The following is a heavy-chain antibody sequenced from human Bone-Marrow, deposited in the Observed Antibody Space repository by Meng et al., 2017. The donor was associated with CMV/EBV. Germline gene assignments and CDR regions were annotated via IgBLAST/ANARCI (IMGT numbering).Heavy chain of an antibody. J-gene: IGHJ6*01. CDR2: ISSSSYI. D-gene: IGHD6-13*01. V-gene: IGHV3-21*01. CDR3: ARDWYSSSWYDHGGMDV. Sequence: GESLKISCAASGFTFSSYSMNWVRQAPGKGLEWVSSISSSSYIYYADSVKGRFTISRDNAKNSLYLQMNSLRAEDTAVYYCARDWYSSSWYDHGGMDVWGPGTTVTGSS. CDR1: GFTFSSYS.